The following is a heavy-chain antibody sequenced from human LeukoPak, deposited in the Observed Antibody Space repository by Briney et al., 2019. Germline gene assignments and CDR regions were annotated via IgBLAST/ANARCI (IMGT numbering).Heavy chain of an antibody. CDR3: ARDRLVGATWWFDP. J-gene: IGHJ5*02. CDR1: GGSFSGYY. CDR2: INHSGST. V-gene: IGHV4-34*01. Sequence: SETLSLTCAVYGGSFSGYYWSWIRQPPGKGLEWIGEINHSGSTNYNPSLKSRVTISVDTSKNQFSLKLSSVTAADTAVYYCARDRLVGATWWFDPWGQGTLVTVSS. D-gene: IGHD1-26*01.